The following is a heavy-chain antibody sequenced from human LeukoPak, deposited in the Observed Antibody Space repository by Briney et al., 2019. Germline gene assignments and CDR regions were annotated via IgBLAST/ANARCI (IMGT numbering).Heavy chain of an antibody. J-gene: IGHJ4*02. CDR3: AKNSGYSWQYFFDY. CDR2: ISGGGGPT. D-gene: IGHD6-25*01. V-gene: IGHV3-23*01. Sequence: GGSLRLSCAASGFTFSSYAMSWVRQAPGKGLEWVSAISGGGGPTYYADSVKGRFTISRDNSKNTLYLQMNSLRAEDAAVYFCAKNSGYSWQYFFDYWGQGTLVTVTS. CDR1: GFTFSSYA.